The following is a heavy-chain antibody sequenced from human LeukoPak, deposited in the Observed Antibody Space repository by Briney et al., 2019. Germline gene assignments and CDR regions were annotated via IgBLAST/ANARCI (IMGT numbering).Heavy chain of an antibody. CDR2: INHSGST. Sequence: SETLSLTCAVYGGSFSGYYWSWIRQPPGKGLEWIGEINHSGSTNYNPSLKSRVTISVDTSKNQFSLTLSSVTAADTAVYYCARAGSNGDVDYWGQGTLVTVSS. V-gene: IGHV4-34*01. CDR1: GGSFSGYY. D-gene: IGHD4-17*01. J-gene: IGHJ4*02. CDR3: ARAGSNGDVDY.